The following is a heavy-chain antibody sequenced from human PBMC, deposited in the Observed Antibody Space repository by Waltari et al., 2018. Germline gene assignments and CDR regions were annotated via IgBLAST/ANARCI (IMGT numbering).Heavy chain of an antibody. CDR3: ARGLRITIFGVATRGEGLQH. V-gene: IGHV4-34*01. Sequence: QVQLQQWGAGLLKPSETLSLTCAVYGGSFSGYYWSWIRQPPGTGLEWIGEINHSGSTNYNPSLKSRVTISVDTSKNQFSLKLSSVTAADTAVYYCARGLRITIFGVATRGEGLQHWGQGTLVTVSS. D-gene: IGHD3-3*01. J-gene: IGHJ1*01. CDR1: GGSFSGYY. CDR2: INHSGST.